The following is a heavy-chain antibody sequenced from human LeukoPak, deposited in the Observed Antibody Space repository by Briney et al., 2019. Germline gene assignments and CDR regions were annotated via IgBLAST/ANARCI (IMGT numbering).Heavy chain of an antibody. CDR3: ARQVVVVIAIKNWFDP. CDR2: IYYSGST. V-gene: IGHV4-39*01. CDR1: GGFISSSSYY. D-gene: IGHD2-21*01. J-gene: IGHJ5*02. Sequence: SETLSLTCTVSGGFISSSSYYWGWIRQPPGKGLEWIGSIYYSGSTYYNPSLKSRVTISVDTSKNQFSLKLSSVTAADTAAYYCARQVVVVIAIKNWFDPWGQGTLVTVSS.